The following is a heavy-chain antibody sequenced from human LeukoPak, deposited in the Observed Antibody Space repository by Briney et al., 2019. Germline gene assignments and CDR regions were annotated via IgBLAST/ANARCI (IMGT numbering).Heavy chain of an antibody. CDR2: INWNGGST. CDR3: ARQTVVVPAATSYYDFWSGYYVGAFDI. D-gene: IGHD3-3*01. V-gene: IGHV3-20*04. Sequence: GGSLRLSCAASGFTFDDYGMSWVRQAPGKGLEWVSGINWNGGSTGYADSVKGRFIISRDNAKNSLYLQMNSLRAEDTALYYCARQTVVVPAATSYYDFWSGYYVGAFDIWGQGTMVTVSS. CDR1: GFTFDDYG. J-gene: IGHJ3*02.